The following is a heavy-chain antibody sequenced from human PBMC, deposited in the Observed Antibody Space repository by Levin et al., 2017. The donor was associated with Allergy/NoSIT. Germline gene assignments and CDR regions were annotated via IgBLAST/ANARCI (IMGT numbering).Heavy chain of an antibody. CDR1: GFTFSNAW. D-gene: IGHD2-15*01. J-gene: IGHJ5*02. Sequence: PGGSLRLSCAASGFTFSNAWMSWVRQAPGKGLEWVGRIKSKTDGGTTDYAAPVKGRFTISRDDSKNTLYLQMNSLKTEDTAVYYCTTGKYCSGGSCYSSSWFDPWGQGTLVTVS. CDR3: TTGKYCSGGSCYSSSWFDP. V-gene: IGHV3-15*01. CDR2: IKSKTDGGTT.